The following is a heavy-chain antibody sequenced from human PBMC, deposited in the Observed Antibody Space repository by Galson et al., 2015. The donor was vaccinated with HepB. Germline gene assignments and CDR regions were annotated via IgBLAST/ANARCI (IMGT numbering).Heavy chain of an antibody. CDR2: INHSGST. V-gene: IGHV4-34*01. Sequence: ETLSLTCAVYGGSFSGYYWSWIRQPPGKGLEWIGEINHSGSTNYNPSLKSRVTISVDTSKNQFSLKLSSVTAADTAVYYCARVETYYDFWSGYYKNYYYMDVWGKGTTVTVSS. J-gene: IGHJ6*03. CDR1: GGSFSGYY. D-gene: IGHD3-3*01. CDR3: ARVETYYDFWSGYYKNYYYMDV.